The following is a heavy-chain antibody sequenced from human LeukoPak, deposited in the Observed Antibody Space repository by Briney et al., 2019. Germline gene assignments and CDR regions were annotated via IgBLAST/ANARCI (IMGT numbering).Heavy chain of an antibody. Sequence: PSETLSLTCTVSGGSISSYYRSWIRQPPGKGLEWIGRIYTSGGTTYNPSLKSRVTMSVDTSKNQFSLKLSPVTAADTAVYYCARETLYCSGGSCYDYFDYWGQGTLVTVSS. CDR2: IYTSGGT. D-gene: IGHD2-15*01. CDR1: GGSISSYY. V-gene: IGHV4-4*07. CDR3: ARETLYCSGGSCYDYFDY. J-gene: IGHJ4*02.